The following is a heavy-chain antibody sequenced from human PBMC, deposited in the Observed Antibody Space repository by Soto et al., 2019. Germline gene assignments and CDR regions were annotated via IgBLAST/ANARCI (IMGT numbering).Heavy chain of an antibody. V-gene: IGHV3-23*01. CDR1: GVTFSSYA. Sequence: GGSLRLSCAASGVTFSSYAMSWVRQAPGKGLEWVSTISGSGGSTYYADSVKGRFTISRDNSKNTLYLQMNSLRADDTAVSDCESEYGDYSRGGFDIWGQGTMVSVSS. CDR2: ISGSGGST. D-gene: IGHD4-17*01. J-gene: IGHJ3*02. CDR3: ESEYGDYSRGGFDI.